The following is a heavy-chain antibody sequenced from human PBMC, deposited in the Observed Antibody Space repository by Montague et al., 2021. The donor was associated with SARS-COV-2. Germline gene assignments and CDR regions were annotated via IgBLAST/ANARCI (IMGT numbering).Heavy chain of an antibody. D-gene: IGHD3-22*01. V-gene: IGHV4-30-4*08. J-gene: IGHJ4*02. CDR3: ARVRDSSGYDY. CDR1: GGSISSDDYY. Sequence: TLSLTCTVSGGSISSDDYYWSWIRQPPGKGLEWIGYIFYSGSAYYSPSLESRSTISIDTSKNQFSLRLTSVTAADTAVYYCARVRDSSGYDYWGQGTLVTVSS. CDR2: IFYSGSA.